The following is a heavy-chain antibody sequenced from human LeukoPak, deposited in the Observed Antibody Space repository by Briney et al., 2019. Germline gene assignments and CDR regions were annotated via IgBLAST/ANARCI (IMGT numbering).Heavy chain of an antibody. CDR3: ARGRGDPHEYDY. D-gene: IGHD3-10*01. CDR1: RFTVSGNS. Sequence: GGSLRLSCAASRFTVSGNSMSWVRQAPGKGLEWVSVIYSGGKIYYADSVKGRFTISRDNSRNMLFLQMNSLRAEDTAVYYCARGRGDPHEYDYWGQGTPVSVSS. J-gene: IGHJ4*02. CDR2: IYSGGKI. V-gene: IGHV3-66*01.